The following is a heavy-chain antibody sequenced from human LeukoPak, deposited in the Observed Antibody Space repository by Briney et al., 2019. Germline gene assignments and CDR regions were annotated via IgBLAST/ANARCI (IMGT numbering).Heavy chain of an antibody. Sequence: GSLRLSCAASGFTFSSYSMNWVRQAPGKGLEWVSSISSSSSYIYYADSVKGRFTISRDNAKNSLYLQMNSLRAEDTAVYYCARGSDSSSWYSIFDYWGQGTLVTVSS. J-gene: IGHJ4*02. CDR3: ARGSDSSSWYSIFDY. CDR2: ISSSSSYI. V-gene: IGHV3-21*01. CDR1: GFTFSSYS. D-gene: IGHD6-13*01.